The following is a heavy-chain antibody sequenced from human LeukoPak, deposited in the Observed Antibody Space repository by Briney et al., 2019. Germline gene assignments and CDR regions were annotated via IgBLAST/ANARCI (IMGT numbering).Heavy chain of an antibody. J-gene: IGHJ4*02. CDR2: MNPNSGNT. Sequence: ASVKVSCKASGYTFTSYDINWVRQATGQGLEWMGWMNPNSGNTGYAQKFQGRVTMTRNTSISTAYMELSSLRSEDTAVYYCARTQGLSGFTMVRGVIVPFDYWGQGTLVTVSS. CDR3: ARTQGLSGFTMVRGVIVPFDY. CDR1: GYTFTSYD. D-gene: IGHD3-10*01. V-gene: IGHV1-8*01.